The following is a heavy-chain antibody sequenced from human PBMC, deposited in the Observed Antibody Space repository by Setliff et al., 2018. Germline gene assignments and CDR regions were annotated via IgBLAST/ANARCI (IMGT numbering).Heavy chain of an antibody. CDR1: GFTFSSYS. Sequence: GGSLRLSCAASGFTFSSYSMIWVRQAPGKGLEWVSYISSSSSTIYYADSVEGRFTVSRDNAKNSLYLQMNSLRAEDTALYHCARDISARYSGSHNWFDPWGEGTLVTVSS. V-gene: IGHV3-48*01. CDR2: ISSSSSTI. D-gene: IGHD1-26*01. J-gene: IGHJ5*02. CDR3: ARDISARYSGSHNWFDP.